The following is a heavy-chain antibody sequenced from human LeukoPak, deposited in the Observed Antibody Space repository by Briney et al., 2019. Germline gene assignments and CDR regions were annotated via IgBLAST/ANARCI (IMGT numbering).Heavy chain of an antibody. Sequence: PGGSLRLSCAASGFTFSRYWMHWVRQTAGKGLEFVSGISSNGGSTYYADSLKGRFTISRDNSNNTLYLQMSSLRAEDTAVYYCVKGNWRYFDYWGQGTLVTVSS. CDR2: ISSNGGST. D-gene: IGHD1-1*01. CDR1: GFTFSRYW. J-gene: IGHJ4*02. CDR3: VKGNWRYFDY. V-gene: IGHV3-64D*09.